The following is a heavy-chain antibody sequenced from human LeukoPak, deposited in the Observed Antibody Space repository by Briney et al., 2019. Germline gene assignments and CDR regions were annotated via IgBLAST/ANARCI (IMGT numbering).Heavy chain of an antibody. Sequence: SETLSLTCAAYGGSFSGYYWSWIRQPPGKGLEWIEYIYYSGSTNYNPSLKSRVTISVDTSKNQFSLKLSSVTAADTAVYYCARQVYYDILTGYYFGGSVDPWGQGTLVTVSS. CDR1: GGSFSGYY. D-gene: IGHD3-9*01. V-gene: IGHV4-59*08. CDR3: ARQVYYDILTGYYFGGSVDP. CDR2: IYYSGST. J-gene: IGHJ5*02.